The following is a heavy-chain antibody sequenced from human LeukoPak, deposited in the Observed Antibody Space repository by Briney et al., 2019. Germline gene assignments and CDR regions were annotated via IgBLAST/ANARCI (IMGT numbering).Heavy chain of an antibody. J-gene: IGHJ3*02. CDR2: IYYSGST. CDR1: GGSISSYY. D-gene: IGHD2-21*02. CDR3: ARIGTYCGGDCYEAFDI. V-gene: IGHV4-59*08. Sequence: SETLSLTCTVSGGSISSYYWSWIRQPPGKGLEWIGYIYYSGSTNYTPSLKSRVTISVDTSKNQFSLKLSSVTAADTAVYYCARIGTYCGGDCYEAFDIWGQGTMVTVSS.